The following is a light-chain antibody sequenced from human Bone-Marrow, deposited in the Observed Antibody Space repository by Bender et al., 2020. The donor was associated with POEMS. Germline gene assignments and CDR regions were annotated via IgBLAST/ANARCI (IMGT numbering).Light chain of an antibody. CDR2: EVS. V-gene: IGLV2-14*01. CDR3: ISYTSSSTLV. J-gene: IGLJ3*02. CDR1: SSDVGYYDY. Sequence: QSALTQPASVSGSPGQSITISCTGTSSDVGYYDYVSWYQQHPGKAPKLIISEVSARPSGVSNRFSGSKSGNTASLTISGLQAEDEADYFCISYTSSSTLVFGGGTKLTVL.